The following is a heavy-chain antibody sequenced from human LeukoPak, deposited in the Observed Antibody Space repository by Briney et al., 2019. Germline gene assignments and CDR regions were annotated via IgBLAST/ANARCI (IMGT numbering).Heavy chain of an antibody. CDR2: FDPEDGET. CDR1: GYTFTSYD. V-gene: IGHV1-24*01. Sequence: ASVKVSCKASGYTFTSYDINWVRQAPGKGLEWMGGFDPEDGETIYAQKFQGRVTMTEDTSTDTAYMELSSLRSEDTAVYYCATDSGIVGAIKDYYYGMDVWGQGTTVTVSS. J-gene: IGHJ6*02. CDR3: ATDSGIVGAIKDYYYGMDV. D-gene: IGHD1-26*01.